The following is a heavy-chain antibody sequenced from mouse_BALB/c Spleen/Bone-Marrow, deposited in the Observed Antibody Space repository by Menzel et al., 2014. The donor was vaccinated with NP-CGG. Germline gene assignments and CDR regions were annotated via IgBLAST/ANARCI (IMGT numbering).Heavy chain of an antibody. Sequence: VQLQQSGPGLVKPSQSLSLTCTVTGYSITSDYAWHWIRQFPGNKLEWMGYISYSGSTSYYPSLKSRIPITRDTSKNQFFLQLNSVTTEDTATYYCARSADWYFDVWGAGTTVTVSS. CDR3: ARSADWYFDV. CDR2: ISYSGST. V-gene: IGHV3-2*02. CDR1: GYSITSDYA. J-gene: IGHJ1*01.